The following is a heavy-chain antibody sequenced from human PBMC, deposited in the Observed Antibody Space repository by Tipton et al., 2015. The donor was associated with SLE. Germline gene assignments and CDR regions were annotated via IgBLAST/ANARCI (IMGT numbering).Heavy chain of an antibody. Sequence: TLSLTCTVSGGSVNSHYWSWIRQPPGKGLEWIGYIYYSGSTNYNPSLRSRVTLSVDTSKNQISLRVSSVTAADTAVYYCARDAAAAYTDYWGQGALVTVSS. CDR2: IYYSGST. CDR3: ARDAAAAYTDY. D-gene: IGHD6-13*01. J-gene: IGHJ4*02. V-gene: IGHV4-59*02. CDR1: GGSVNSHY.